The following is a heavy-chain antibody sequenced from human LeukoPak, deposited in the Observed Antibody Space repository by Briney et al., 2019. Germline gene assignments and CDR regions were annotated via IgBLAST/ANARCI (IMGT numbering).Heavy chain of an antibody. Sequence: SETLSLTCTVSGYSISSDYYWGWIRQPPGKGLEWIGSVHHSGRTYYNPSLKSRVTISVDTSKNQFSLKLSSVTAADTAVYYCARVIVVVISRNWFDPWGQGTLVTVSS. CDR3: ARVIVVVISRNWFDP. D-gene: IGHD3-22*01. CDR2: VHHSGRT. V-gene: IGHV4-38-2*02. J-gene: IGHJ5*02. CDR1: GYSISSDYY.